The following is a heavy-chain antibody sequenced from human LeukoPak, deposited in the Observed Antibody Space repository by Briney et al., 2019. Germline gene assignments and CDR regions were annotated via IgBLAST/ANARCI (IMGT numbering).Heavy chain of an antibody. J-gene: IGHJ4*02. V-gene: IGHV1-69*19. CDR3: ARASWGDYDLLTGFYSDYYFDY. D-gene: IGHD3-9*01. Sequence: GSSVTVSCKASGGTFSSHAISWVRQAPGQGLEWMGGIIPIFGTANFAQKFQGRVTLTADESTSTAYMELSSPTSEDTAVYYCARASWGDYDLLTGFYSDYYFDYWGQGTLVTVSS. CDR1: GGTFSSHA. CDR2: IIPIFGTA.